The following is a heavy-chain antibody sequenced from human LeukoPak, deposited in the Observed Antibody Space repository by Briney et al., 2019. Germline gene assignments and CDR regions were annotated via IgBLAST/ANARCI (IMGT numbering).Heavy chain of an antibody. D-gene: IGHD3-22*01. Sequence: GGSLRLSCVASGFTFSTYGMHWVRQAPGKGLEWVAKIGSDDSNKHYADSVKGRFTISRDNSKNTLYLQMNSLRAEDTAVYYCAKDSTMIVVVIDPYFDYWGQGTLVTVSS. CDR3: AKDSTMIVVVIDPYFDY. CDR2: IGSDDSNK. V-gene: IGHV3-30*02. CDR1: GFTFSTYG. J-gene: IGHJ4*02.